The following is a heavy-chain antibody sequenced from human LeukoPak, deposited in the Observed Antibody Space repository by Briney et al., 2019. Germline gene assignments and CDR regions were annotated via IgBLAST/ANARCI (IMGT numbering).Heavy chain of an antibody. CDR1: GGSFSGYY. Sequence: SETLSLTCAVYGGSFSGYYWSWIRQPPGKGLEWIGEINHSGSTNYNPSLKSRVTISVDTSMNQFSLKLSSVTAADTAVFYCARVPAAPRLYMDVWGQGTTVIVSS. J-gene: IGHJ6*02. CDR3: ARVPAAPRLYMDV. D-gene: IGHD2-2*01. V-gene: IGHV4-34*01. CDR2: INHSGST.